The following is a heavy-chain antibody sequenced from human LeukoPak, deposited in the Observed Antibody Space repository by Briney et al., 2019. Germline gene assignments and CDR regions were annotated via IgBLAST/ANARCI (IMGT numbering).Heavy chain of an antibody. D-gene: IGHD3-10*01. CDR3: AKDKGNGEYYFDY. Sequence: GGSLRLSCAASGFTFSSYAMHWVRQAPGKWLEWVAVISYDGSNKYYADSVKGRFTISRDNSKNTLYLQMNSLRAEDTALYYCAKDKGNGEYYFDYWGQGTLVTVSS. J-gene: IGHJ4*02. V-gene: IGHV3-30*04. CDR1: GFTFSSYA. CDR2: ISYDGSNK.